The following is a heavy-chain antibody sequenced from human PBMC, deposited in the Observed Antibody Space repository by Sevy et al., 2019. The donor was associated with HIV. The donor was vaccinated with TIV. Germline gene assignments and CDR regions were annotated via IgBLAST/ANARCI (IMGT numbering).Heavy chain of an antibody. CDR1: GYSISSGYY. CDR3: ARDRNTAMVIGMDV. CDR2: IYHSGST. D-gene: IGHD5-18*01. J-gene: IGHJ6*02. Sequence: SETLSLTCTVSGYSISSGYYWGWIRQPPGKGLEWIGSIYHSGSTCYNPSLKSRVTISVDTSKNQFSLKLSSVTAADTAVYYCARDRNTAMVIGMDVWGQGTTVTVSS. V-gene: IGHV4-38-2*02.